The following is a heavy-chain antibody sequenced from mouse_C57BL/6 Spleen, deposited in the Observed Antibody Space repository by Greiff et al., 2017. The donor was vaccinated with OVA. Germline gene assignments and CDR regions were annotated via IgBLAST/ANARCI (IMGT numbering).Heavy chain of an antibody. V-gene: IGHV5-9*01. CDR1: GFTFSSYT. Sequence: DVMLVESGGGLVKPGGSLKLSCAASGFTFSSYTMSWVRQTPEKRLEWVATISGGGGNTYYPDSVKGRFTISRDNAKNTLYLQMSSLRSEDTALYYCARHRDYGSSEPWFAYWGQGTLVTVSA. J-gene: IGHJ3*01. D-gene: IGHD1-1*01. CDR2: ISGGGGNT. CDR3: ARHRDYGSSEPWFAY.